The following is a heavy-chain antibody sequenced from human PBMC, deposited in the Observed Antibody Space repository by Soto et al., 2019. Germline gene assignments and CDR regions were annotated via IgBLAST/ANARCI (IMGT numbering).Heavy chain of an antibody. Sequence: QVELQESGPGLVKPSQTLSLTCTVSGGSISSGGYYWSWIRHHPGKGLEWIGYIYDGGCTYYNPSLKSRVTISVDTSKNQFSLKLSSVTAADTAVYYCASQATGWYPDYWGQGTLVTVSS. CDR1: GGSISSGGYY. V-gene: IGHV4-31*03. CDR3: ASQATGWYPDY. D-gene: IGHD6-19*01. CDR2: IYDGGCT. J-gene: IGHJ4*02.